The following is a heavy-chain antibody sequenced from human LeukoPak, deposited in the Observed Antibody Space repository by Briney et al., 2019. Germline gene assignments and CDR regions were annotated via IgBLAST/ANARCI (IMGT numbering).Heavy chain of an antibody. CDR3: ARGRLHTNGMDV. CDR2: IIPIFGTA. J-gene: IGHJ6*02. Sequence: GASVNVSCKASGGTFSSYAISWVRQAPGQGLEWMGGIIPIFGTANYAQKFQGRVTITADESTSTAYMELSSLRSEDTAVYYCARGRLHTNGMDVWGQGTTVTVSS. V-gene: IGHV1-69*13. CDR1: GGTFSSYA. D-gene: IGHD4-11*01.